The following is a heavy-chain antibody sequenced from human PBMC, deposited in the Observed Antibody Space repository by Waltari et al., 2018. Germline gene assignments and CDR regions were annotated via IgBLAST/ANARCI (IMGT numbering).Heavy chain of an antibody. CDR3: TKEIVAGWYHIEH. Sequence: EVVLVESGGGSIQPGESLRLSCEASGFAFSSFPRSWSRQAPGKGLEWVGSLSHKGDTTYYPASVKGRFTISRENSKSTLYLTMNSLTDDDTAVYYCTKEIVAGWYHIEHWGQGTHVSV. J-gene: IGHJ5*02. D-gene: IGHD6-19*01. CDR2: LSHKGDTT. CDR1: GFAFSSFP. V-gene: IGHV3-23*04.